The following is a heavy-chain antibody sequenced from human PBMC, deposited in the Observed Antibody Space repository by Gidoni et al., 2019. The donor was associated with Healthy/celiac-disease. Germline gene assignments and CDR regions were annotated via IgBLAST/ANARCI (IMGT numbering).Heavy chain of an antibody. Sequence: QVQLVQSGAEVKKPGASVKVSCKASGYTFPSYGSSWVRQAPGQGLEGRGWNSAYKGNTNYAQKLKGRFTITTDTSTSTAYRELRSLRSDDTAVYYCARYSALWLHPDFDYWGQGTLVTVSS. CDR2: NSAYKGNT. CDR1: GYTFPSYG. J-gene: IGHJ4*02. V-gene: IGHV1-18*01. D-gene: IGHD5-18*01. CDR3: ARYSALWLHPDFDY.